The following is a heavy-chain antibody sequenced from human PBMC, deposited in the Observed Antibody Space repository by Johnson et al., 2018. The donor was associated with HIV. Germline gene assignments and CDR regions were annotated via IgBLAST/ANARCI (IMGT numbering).Heavy chain of an antibody. Sequence: VQLVESGGGVVRPGMSLRLSCAASGFIFSTYGMHWVRQAPGKGLEWVAVMWYDGSNKYYADSVKGLFTISRDNSKNTLYLQMNSLRAEDTAVYYCAKCFWGSSLIDVFDMWGRGTLVTVSS. J-gene: IGHJ3*02. V-gene: IGHV3-33*06. CDR2: MWYDGSNK. CDR3: AKCFWGSSLIDVFDM. D-gene: IGHD6-13*01. CDR1: GFIFSTYG.